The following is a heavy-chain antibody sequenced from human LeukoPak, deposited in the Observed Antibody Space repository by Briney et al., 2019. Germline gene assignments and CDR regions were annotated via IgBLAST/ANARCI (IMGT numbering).Heavy chain of an antibody. Sequence: GGSLRLSCAASGFTFSTYGMHWVRQAPGKGLEWVALIRFDGTNKYYADSVKGRFAISRDSSKNTLYLQMNSLRAEDTAVYYCAKGYCSGSCYNGLDYWGQGTLVTVSS. V-gene: IGHV3-30*02. CDR1: GFTFSTYG. CDR3: AKGYCSGSCYNGLDY. CDR2: IRFDGTNK. D-gene: IGHD2-15*01. J-gene: IGHJ4*02.